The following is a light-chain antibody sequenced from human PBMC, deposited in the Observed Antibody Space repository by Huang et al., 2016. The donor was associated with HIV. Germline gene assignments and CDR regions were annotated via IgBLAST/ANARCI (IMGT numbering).Light chain of an antibody. CDR2: GTS. CDR3: QQYSNQRIT. Sequence: EIVLTQSPGTLSLSPGERATLSCRASQSVSRSYLAWYQQKPGQAPRLLIYGTSSRAGGTPDMFSGSASGTDFTLTITRLEPEDFAVYYCQQYSNQRITFGQGTRLEIK. J-gene: IGKJ5*01. V-gene: IGKV3-20*01. CDR1: QSVSRSY.